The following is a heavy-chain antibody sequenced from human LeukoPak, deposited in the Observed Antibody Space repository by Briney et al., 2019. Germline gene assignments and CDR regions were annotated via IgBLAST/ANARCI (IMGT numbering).Heavy chain of an antibody. CDR2: IDYSGST. CDR3: ARGTGSLFY. CDR1: GGSISSYY. J-gene: IGHJ4*01. D-gene: IGHD1-1*01. Sequence: PSETLSLTCTVSGGSISSYYWSWIRQPPGKGLEWIGYIDYSGSTNYNPSLQSRVTISLDTSKNQFSLNLNSVTAADTAVYYCARGTGSLFYWGHGILVTVSS. V-gene: IGHV4-59*08.